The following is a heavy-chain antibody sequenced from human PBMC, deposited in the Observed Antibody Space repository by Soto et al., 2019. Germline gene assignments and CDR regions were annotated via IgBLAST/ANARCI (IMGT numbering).Heavy chain of an antibody. D-gene: IGHD6-13*01. CDR3: RQVNGDYSAAGTFYYYYGMDV. Sequence: QVQLQQWGAGLLKPSETLSLTCAVYGGSFSGYYWSWIRQPPGKGLEWIGEINHSGSTNYNPSLKSRVTISVDTSKNQFSLKLSSVTAADTAVYYCRQVNGDYSAAGTFYYYYGMDVWGQGTTVTVSS. CDR2: INHSGST. J-gene: IGHJ6*02. CDR1: GGSFSGYY. V-gene: IGHV4-34*01.